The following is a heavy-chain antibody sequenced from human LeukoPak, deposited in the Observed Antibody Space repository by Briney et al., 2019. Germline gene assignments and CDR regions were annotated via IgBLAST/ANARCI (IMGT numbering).Heavy chain of an antibody. CDR2: IYYSGST. CDR3: AREGRYSYGYYYFDY. Sequence: SETLSLTCTASGGSISSYYWSWIRQPPGKGLEWIGYIYYSGSTNYNPSLKSRVTISVDTSKNQFSLKLSSVTAADTAVYYCAREGRYSYGYYYFDYWGQGTLVTVSS. D-gene: IGHD5-18*01. CDR1: GGSISSYY. V-gene: IGHV4-59*01. J-gene: IGHJ4*02.